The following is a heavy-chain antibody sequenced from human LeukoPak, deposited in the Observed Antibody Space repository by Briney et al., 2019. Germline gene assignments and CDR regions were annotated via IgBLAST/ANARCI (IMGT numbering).Heavy chain of an antibody. D-gene: IGHD3-3*01. CDR1: GYTFTGYY. V-gene: IGHV1-2*02. CDR3: ARTRGITIFGVPN. CDR2: INPNSGGT. Sequence: GASVKVSCKASGYTFTGYYMHWVRRAPGQGLEWMGWINPNSGGTNYAQKFQGRVTMTRDTSISTAYMELSRLRSDDTAVYYCARTRGITIFGVPNWGQGTLVTVSS. J-gene: IGHJ4*02.